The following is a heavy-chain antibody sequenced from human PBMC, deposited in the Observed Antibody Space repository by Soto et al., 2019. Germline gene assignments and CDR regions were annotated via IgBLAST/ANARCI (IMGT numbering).Heavy chain of an antibody. J-gene: IGHJ3*02. CDR1: GFSLSTSGVG. D-gene: IGHD2-15*01. V-gene: IGHV2-5*02. CDR2: LYWDDDK. CDR3: AHTYSALYCSGGSCYHNAFDI. Sequence: SGPTLVKPTQTLTLTCTFSGFSLSTSGVGVGWIRQPPGKALEWLALLYWDDDKRYSPSLKSRLTSTKDTSKNQVVLTMTNMDPVDTATYYWAHTYSALYCSGGSCYHNAFDIWGQGTMVTVSS.